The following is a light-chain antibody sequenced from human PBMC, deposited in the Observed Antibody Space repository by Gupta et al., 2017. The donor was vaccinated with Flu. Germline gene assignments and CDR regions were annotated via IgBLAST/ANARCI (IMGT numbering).Light chain of an antibody. CDR1: NIGSKS. CDR3: QVWDSSSTYV. J-gene: IGLJ1*01. CDR2: DDR. V-gene: IGLV3-21*02. Sequence: SYVLTQPPAVSVAPGQTAKITCGGNNIGSKSVQWYQQKPGQAPVLVVYDDRDRPSGVPDRFSGSNAGNTATLIISRVEAGDEADYYCQVWDSSSTYVFGSGTEVTVL.